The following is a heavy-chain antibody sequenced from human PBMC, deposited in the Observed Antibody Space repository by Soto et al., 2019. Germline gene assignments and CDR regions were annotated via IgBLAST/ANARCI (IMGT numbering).Heavy chain of an antibody. CDR3: ARAKRGCSGGSCSRGWFDP. CDR1: GFTVSSNY. D-gene: IGHD2-15*01. CDR2: IYSGGST. J-gene: IGHJ5*02. V-gene: IGHV3-53*01. Sequence: GGSLRLSCAASGFTVSSNYMSWVRQAPGKGLEWVSVIYSGGSTYYADSVKGRFTISRDNSKNTLYLQMNSLRAEDTAVYYCARAKRGCSGGSCSRGWFDPWGKGTLVTVSS.